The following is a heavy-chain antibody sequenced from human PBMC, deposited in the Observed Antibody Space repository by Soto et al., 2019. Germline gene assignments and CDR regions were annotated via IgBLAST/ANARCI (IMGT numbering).Heavy chain of an antibody. V-gene: IGHV4-31*03. D-gene: IGHD3-22*01. Sequence: QVQLQESGPGLVKPSQTLSLTCTVSGDSIGTGGYYWDWIRQHPGKGPEWIGYIHYSGNTYYNPSIMSRRTISLDTSKNQFSLHLSAVTAADTAVYYCATNHDDISGRTPLLFDSWGQGTLVTVSS. CDR2: IHYSGNT. CDR3: ATNHDDISGRTPLLFDS. J-gene: IGHJ4*02. CDR1: GDSIGTGGYY.